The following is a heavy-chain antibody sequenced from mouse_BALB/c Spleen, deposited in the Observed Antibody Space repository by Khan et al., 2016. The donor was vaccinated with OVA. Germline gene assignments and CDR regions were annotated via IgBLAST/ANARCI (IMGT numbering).Heavy chain of an antibody. CDR3: AREPPYYSMDY. J-gene: IGHJ4*01. V-gene: IGHV2-6-5*01. CDR1: GFSLTDYA. CDR2: IWVSGSK. Sequence: HVQLKESGPGLVAPSQSLSITCTVSGFSLTDYAVSWIRQPPGKGLEWLGVIWVSGSKYYNSVLKPRLSISKDNSKSQVFLKMNSLQTDDTAMYFCAREPPYYSMDYWGQGTSVTVSS.